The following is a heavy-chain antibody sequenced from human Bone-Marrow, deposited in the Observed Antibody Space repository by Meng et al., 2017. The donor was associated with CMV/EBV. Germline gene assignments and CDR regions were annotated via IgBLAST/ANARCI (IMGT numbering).Heavy chain of an antibody. CDR3: AKEGGIVVVPAEIDY. V-gene: IGHV3-23*01. Sequence: GGSLRRSCAASGITFSRYEMNWVRQAPGKGLEWVSAISGSGGSTYYADSVKGRFTISRDNSKNTLYLQMNSLRAEDTAVYYCAKEGGIVVVPAEIDYWGQGTLVTVSS. CDR2: ISGSGGST. J-gene: IGHJ4*02. CDR1: GITFSRYE. D-gene: IGHD2-2*01.